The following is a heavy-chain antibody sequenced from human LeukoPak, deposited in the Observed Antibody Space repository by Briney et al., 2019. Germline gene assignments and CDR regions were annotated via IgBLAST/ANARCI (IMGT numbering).Heavy chain of an antibody. D-gene: IGHD1-20*01. Sequence: SETLSLSCTVSGVSTSSHYWSWIRQPPGKGLDYIGYIYHSGSTNYHPSLRSRVTMSVDTSKKQFSLRLSSVTAADAAVYYCARLTGMTGAFDIWSQGTMVTVSS. CDR1: GVSTSSHY. CDR2: IYHSGST. J-gene: IGHJ3*02. CDR3: ARLTGMTGAFDI. V-gene: IGHV4-59*11.